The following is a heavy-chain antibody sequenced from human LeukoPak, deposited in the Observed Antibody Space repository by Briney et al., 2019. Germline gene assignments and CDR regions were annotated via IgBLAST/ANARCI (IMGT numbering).Heavy chain of an antibody. D-gene: IGHD3-3*01. Sequence: SETLSLTCAVYGGSFSGYYWSWIRQPPGKGLEWIGEINHSGSTNYNPSLKSRVTISVDTSKNQFSLKLSSATAADTAVYYCARRKITIFGVAPFDPWGQGTLVTVSS. J-gene: IGHJ5*02. CDR2: INHSGST. CDR1: GGSFSGYY. V-gene: IGHV4-34*01. CDR3: ARRKITIFGVAPFDP.